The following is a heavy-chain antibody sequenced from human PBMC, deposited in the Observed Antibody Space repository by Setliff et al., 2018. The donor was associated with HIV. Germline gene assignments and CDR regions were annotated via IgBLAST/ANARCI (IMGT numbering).Heavy chain of an antibody. Sequence: LRLSCAASGFTFSNYVMTWVRQAPGKGLEWVSSVTGNGARTFYADSVKGRFTISRDTSKNTMYLQMSSLRAEDTAVYYCARSPGMFDYWGQGTPVTVSS. V-gene: IGHV3-23*01. J-gene: IGHJ4*02. CDR2: VTGNGART. D-gene: IGHD1-1*01. CDR3: ARSPGMFDY. CDR1: GFTFSNYV.